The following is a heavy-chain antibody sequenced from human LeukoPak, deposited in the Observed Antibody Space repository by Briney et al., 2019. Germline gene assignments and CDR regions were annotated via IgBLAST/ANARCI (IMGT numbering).Heavy chain of an antibody. CDR1: GFTFSSYW. CDR2: IKQDGSEK. J-gene: IGHJ4*02. CDR3: ARVQYSGYDPIDY. D-gene: IGHD5-12*01. V-gene: IGHV3-7*01. Sequence: GGSLRLSCAASGFTFSSYWMSWVRQAPGKGLEWVANIKQDGSEKYYVDSVKGRFTISRDNAKNSLYLQMNSPRAEDTAVYYCARVQYSGYDPIDYWGQGTLVTVSS.